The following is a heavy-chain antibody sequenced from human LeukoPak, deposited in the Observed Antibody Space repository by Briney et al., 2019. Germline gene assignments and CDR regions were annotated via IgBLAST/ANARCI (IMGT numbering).Heavy chain of an antibody. CDR3: ARGYSYFFDY. V-gene: IGHV4-59*01. Sequence: SETLSLTCTVSGGSISSYYWSWIRQPPGKGLEWIGYIYYSGSTNYNPSLKSRVTISVDTSKNQFSLKLSSVTAADTAVYYCARGYSYFFDYWGQGTLVTVSS. D-gene: IGHD5-18*01. CDR2: IYYSGST. J-gene: IGHJ4*02. CDR1: GGSISSYY.